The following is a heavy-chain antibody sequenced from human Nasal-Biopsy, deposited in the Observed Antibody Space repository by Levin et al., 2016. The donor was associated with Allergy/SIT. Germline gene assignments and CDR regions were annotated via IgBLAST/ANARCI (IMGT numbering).Heavy chain of an antibody. D-gene: IGHD2-2*01. V-gene: IGHV4-59*01. Sequence: GSLRLSCTVSGGSISSYYWSWIRQPPGKGLEWIGHIYYSGSTNYNPSLKSRVTISVDTSKNQFSLKLSSVTAADTAVYYCARYQLRPINAFDIWGQGTMVTVSS. CDR3: ARYQLRPINAFDI. CDR1: GGSISSYY. J-gene: IGHJ3*02. CDR2: IYYSGST.